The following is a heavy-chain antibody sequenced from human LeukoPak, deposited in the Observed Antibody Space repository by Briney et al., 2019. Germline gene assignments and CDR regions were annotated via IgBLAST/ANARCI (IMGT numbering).Heavy chain of an antibody. Sequence: SQTLSLTCTVSGGSISSGGYYWSWIRQPPGKGLEWIGYIYHSGSTYYNPSLKSRVTISVDRSKNQFSLKLSSVTAADTAVYYCARAGCSSTSCPEYFQHWGQGTLVTVSS. CDR1: GGSISSGGYY. D-gene: IGHD2-2*01. CDR2: IYHSGST. CDR3: ARAGCSSTSCPEYFQH. V-gene: IGHV4-30-2*01. J-gene: IGHJ1*01.